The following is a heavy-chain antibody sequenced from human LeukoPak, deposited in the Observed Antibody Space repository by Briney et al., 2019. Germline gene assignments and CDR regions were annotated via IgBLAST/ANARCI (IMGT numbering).Heavy chain of an antibody. CDR1: GFTFSNYS. CDR3: ARSEPTGVRFVY. V-gene: IGHV3-21*01. Sequence: GGSLRLSCPASGFTFSNYSMHWVRQAPGKGLEWVSSISRSSGYIYYADSVKGRFTISRDNAKNSLFLQMNSLRGEDTALYYCARSEPTGVRFVYWGQGTLVTVSS. J-gene: IGHJ4*02. CDR2: ISRSSGYI. D-gene: IGHD3-10*01.